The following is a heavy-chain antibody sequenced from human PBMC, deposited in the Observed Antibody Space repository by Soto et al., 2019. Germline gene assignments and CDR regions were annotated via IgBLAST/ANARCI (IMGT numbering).Heavy chain of an antibody. V-gene: IGHV1-69*13. CDR2: IIPVLGTT. CDR3: AAGGRDGYIK. Sequence: SVKVSCKASGYTFTSYYMHWVRQAPGQGLEWMGGIIPVLGTTKYAQKFQGRVTMTADESTSTAYMELSSLRSEDRAVYYCAAGGRDGYIKWGQGTQVTVSS. J-gene: IGHJ1*01. CDR1: GYTFTSYY. D-gene: IGHD6-25*01.